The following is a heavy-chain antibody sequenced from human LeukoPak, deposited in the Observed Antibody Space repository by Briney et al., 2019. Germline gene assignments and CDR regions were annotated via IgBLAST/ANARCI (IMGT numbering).Heavy chain of an antibody. CDR3: ARSYIVVVPAAIPHFDY. J-gene: IGHJ4*02. CDR1: GYTLTGYY. CDR2: INPNSGGT. V-gene: IGHV1-2*02. D-gene: IGHD2-2*02. Sequence: ASVKVSCKASGYTLTGYYMHWVRQAPGQGLEWMGWINPNSGGTNYAQKFQGRVTMTRDTSISTAYMELSRLGSDDTAVYYCARSYIVVVPAAIPHFDYWGQGTLVTVSS.